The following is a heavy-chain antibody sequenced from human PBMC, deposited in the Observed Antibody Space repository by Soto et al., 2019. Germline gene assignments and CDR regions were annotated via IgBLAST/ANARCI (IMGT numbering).Heavy chain of an antibody. J-gene: IGHJ6*02. CDR1: GFTFSDYY. D-gene: IGHD2-15*01. V-gene: IGHV3-11*04. CDR2: ISSSGSAI. CDR3: ASEYCSGGSCPHNGMDV. Sequence: QVQLVESGGGLVKPGGSLRLSCAASGFTFSDYYMSWIRQAPGKGLEWVSYISSSGSAIYYADSVKGRFTISRDNAKNSLYLQMNSLRAEDTAVYYCASEYCSGGSCPHNGMDVWGQGTTVTVSS.